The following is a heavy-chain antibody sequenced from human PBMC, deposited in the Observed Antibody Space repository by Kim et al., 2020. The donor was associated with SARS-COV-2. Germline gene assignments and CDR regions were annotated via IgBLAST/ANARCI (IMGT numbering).Heavy chain of an antibody. CDR3: SRYFYDSSGYSVHFDY. V-gene: IGHV3-11*06. D-gene: IGHD3-22*01. J-gene: IGHJ4*02. Sequence: SVKGPFTISRDNAKNSLFLQVNSLRAEDTAMYYCSRYFYDSSGYSVHFDYWGQGTLVTVSS.